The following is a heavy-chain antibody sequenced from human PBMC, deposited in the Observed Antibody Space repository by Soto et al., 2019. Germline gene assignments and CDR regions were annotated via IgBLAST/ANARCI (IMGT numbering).Heavy chain of an antibody. V-gene: IGHV4-61*07. CDR1: SATFD. CDR3: ARPIPGETTAMYYYYGIDV. Sequence: SATFDWSLIRKLTGKGLEWIGYIYYSGSTNYYPSVKRRVIISVETSKNRFALKQSSVTAADTAVYYCARPIPGETTAMYYYYGIDVYPHRTTVTVS. J-gene: IGHJ6*02. CDR2: IYYSGST. D-gene: IGHD2-2*02.